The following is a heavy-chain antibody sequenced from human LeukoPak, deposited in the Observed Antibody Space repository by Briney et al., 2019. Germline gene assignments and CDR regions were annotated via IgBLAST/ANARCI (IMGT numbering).Heavy chain of an antibody. CDR2: ISSSSSYI. J-gene: IGHJ4*02. Sequence: GGSLRLSCAASGFTFSSYSMNWVRQAPGKGLEWVSSISSSSSYIYYADSVKGRFTISRDNAKNSLYLHMNSLRAEDTAVYYCARLGFFGGGDYWGQGTLVTVSS. CDR3: ARLGFFGGGDY. CDR1: GFTFSSYS. V-gene: IGHV3-21*01. D-gene: IGHD3-3*02.